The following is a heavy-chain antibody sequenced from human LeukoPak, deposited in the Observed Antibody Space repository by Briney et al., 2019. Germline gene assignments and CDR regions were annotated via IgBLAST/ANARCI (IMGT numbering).Heavy chain of an antibody. D-gene: IGHD2-15*01. V-gene: IGHV4-39*07. CDR3: ARSMVVVVAATLFSY. Sequence: KPSETLSLTCTVSGGSISSSSYYWGWIRQPPGKGLEWIGSIYYSGSTYYNPSLKSRVTISVDTSKNQFSLKLSSVTAADTAVYYCARSMVVVVAATLFSYWGQGTLVTVSS. J-gene: IGHJ4*02. CDR2: IYYSGST. CDR1: GGSISSSSYY.